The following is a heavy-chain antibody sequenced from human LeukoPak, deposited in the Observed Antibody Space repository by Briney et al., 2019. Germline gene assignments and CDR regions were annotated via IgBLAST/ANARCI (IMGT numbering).Heavy chain of an antibody. CDR3: AKDRGSGLLHDAFDI. Sequence: GGSLRLSCAASGFTFSSYAMSWVRQAPGKGLDWGSAISGSGGSTYYADSVKGRFTISRDNSKNTLYLQMNSLRAEDTAVYYCAKDRGSGLLHDAFDIWGQGTMVTVSS. CDR1: GFTFSSYA. D-gene: IGHD6-19*01. J-gene: IGHJ3*02. V-gene: IGHV3-23*01. CDR2: ISGSGGST.